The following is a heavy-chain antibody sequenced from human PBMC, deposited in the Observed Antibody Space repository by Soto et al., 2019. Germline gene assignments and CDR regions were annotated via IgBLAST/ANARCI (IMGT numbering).Heavy chain of an antibody. CDR3: AKGGIDYYCYCLDD. J-gene: IGHJ6*02. D-gene: IGHD3-10*01. CDR1: GFTFSSYG. Sequence: GGSLRLSCAASGFTFSSYGMRWVRQAPGKGLEWVAVISYGGSNKYYADSVKGRFTISRDNSKNTLYLQMNSLRAEDTDVYYCAKGGIDYYCYCLDDWGQGTLVTVSS. CDR2: ISYGGSNK. V-gene: IGHV3-30*18.